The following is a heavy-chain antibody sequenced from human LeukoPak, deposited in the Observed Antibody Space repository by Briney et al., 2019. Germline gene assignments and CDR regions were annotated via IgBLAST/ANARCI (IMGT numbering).Heavy chain of an antibody. V-gene: IGHV4-59*01. D-gene: IGHD5-12*01. J-gene: IGHJ4*02. CDR3: ARSDRHVGYGDY. CDR2: IYYSGST. Sequence: KSSETLSLTCTVSGGSISSYYWSWIRQPPGKGLEWIGYIYYSGSTNYNPSLKSRVTISVNTSKNQFSLKLSSVTAADTAVYFCARSDRHVGYGDYWGQGTLVTVSS. CDR1: GGSISSYY.